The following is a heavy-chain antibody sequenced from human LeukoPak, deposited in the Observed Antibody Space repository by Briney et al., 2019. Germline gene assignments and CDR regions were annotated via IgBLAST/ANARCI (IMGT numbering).Heavy chain of an antibody. J-gene: IGHJ4*02. D-gene: IGHD4-17*01. CDR1: GFTFRHYA. CDR2: FSGSDVST. V-gene: IGHV3-23*01. Sequence: GGSLRLSCVASGFTFRHYAMSWVRQAPGKGLEWVSSFSGSDVSTYYADSVKGRFTISRDNSKNTLYLQMNSLRAEDTAVYYCAKDPDTHDYGDYSYFDYWGQGTLVTVSS. CDR3: AKDPDTHDYGDYSYFDY.